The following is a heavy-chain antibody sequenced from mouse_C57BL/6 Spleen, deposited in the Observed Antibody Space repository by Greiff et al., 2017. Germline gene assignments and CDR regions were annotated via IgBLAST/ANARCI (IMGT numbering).Heavy chain of an antibody. D-gene: IGHD1-1*01. J-gene: IGHJ4*01. V-gene: IGHV1-78*01. Sequence: QVQLQQSDAELVKPGASVKISCKVSGYTFTDHTIHWMKQRPEQGLEWIGYIYPRDGSTKYNEKFKGKATLTADKSSSTAYMQLNSLTSEDSAVYCGARDYGSSSLYYAMDYWGQGTSVTVSS. CDR2: IYPRDGST. CDR3: ARDYGSSSLYYAMDY. CDR1: GYTFTDHT.